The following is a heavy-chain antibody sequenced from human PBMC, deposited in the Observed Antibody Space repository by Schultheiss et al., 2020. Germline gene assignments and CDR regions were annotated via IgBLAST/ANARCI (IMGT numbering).Heavy chain of an antibody. Sequence: SETLSLTCTVSGDSISSFYWTWIRQPAGKGLEWIGRIYTSGSTNYNPSLKSRVTISVDTSKNQFSLKLSSVTAADTAVYYCARGSGNVVVPAALRPFDYWGKVTLVTVAS. D-gene: IGHD2-2*01. CDR1: GDSISSFY. V-gene: IGHV4-4*07. CDR2: IYTSGST. J-gene: IGHJ4*02. CDR3: ARGSGNVVVPAALRPFDY.